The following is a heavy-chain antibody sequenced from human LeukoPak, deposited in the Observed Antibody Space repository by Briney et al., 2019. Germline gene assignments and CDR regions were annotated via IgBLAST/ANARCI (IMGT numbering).Heavy chain of an antibody. CDR3: ARVSDLYGSGSYSYYYYMDV. CDR1: GGSISSYY. D-gene: IGHD3-10*01. Sequence: PSEALSLTCTVSGGSISSYYWSWIRQPPGKGLEWIGYIYYSGSTNYNPSLKSRATISVDTSKNQFSLKLSSVTAADTAVYYCARVSDLYGSGSYSYYYYMDVWGKGTTVTVSS. V-gene: IGHV4-59*01. J-gene: IGHJ6*03. CDR2: IYYSGST.